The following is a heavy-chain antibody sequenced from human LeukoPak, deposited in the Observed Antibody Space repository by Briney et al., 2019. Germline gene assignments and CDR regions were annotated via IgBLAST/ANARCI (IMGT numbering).Heavy chain of an antibody. CDR2: IRSDGNNK. V-gene: IGHV3-30*02. J-gene: IGHJ4*02. Sequence: GGSLRLSCVASGFKFINYGMHGVRQAPGRGLDWVAYIRSDGNNKYYADSVKGRFTISRDNSENTVDLQMNSLRAEDTAVYYCVPDFDYWGQGTLVTVSS. CDR3: VPDFDY. CDR1: GFKFINYG.